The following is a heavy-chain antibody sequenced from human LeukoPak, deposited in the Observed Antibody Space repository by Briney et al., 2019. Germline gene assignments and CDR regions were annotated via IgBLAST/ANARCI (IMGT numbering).Heavy chain of an antibody. CDR2: ISGSGGST. J-gene: IGHJ2*01. D-gene: IGHD3-10*01. Sequence: PGGSLRLSCAASGFTFSSYAMSWVRQAPGKGLEWVSAISGSGGSTYYADSVKGRFTISRDNAMNSLYLQMNSLTTEDTAFYYCAKGRFGQLLSWYFDLWGRGTLVTVSS. CDR3: AKGRFGQLLSWYFDL. CDR1: GFTFSSYA. V-gene: IGHV3-23*01.